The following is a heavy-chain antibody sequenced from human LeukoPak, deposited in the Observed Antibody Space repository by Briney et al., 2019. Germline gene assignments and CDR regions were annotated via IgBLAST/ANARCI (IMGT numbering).Heavy chain of an antibody. Sequence: GGSLRLSCAASGFTFSNYWIYWVRQAPGKGLVWVSRNNESGRTTTYAASVKGRFTISRDNAKNTVYLQMNSLRAEDTAVYYCAREGGTVTMYDYWGQGTLVTVSS. CDR1: GFTFSNYW. CDR2: NNESGRTT. D-gene: IGHD4-11*01. J-gene: IGHJ4*02. V-gene: IGHV3-74*01. CDR3: AREGGTVTMYDY.